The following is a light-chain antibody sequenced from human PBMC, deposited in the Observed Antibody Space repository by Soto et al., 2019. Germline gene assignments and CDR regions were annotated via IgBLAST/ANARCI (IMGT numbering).Light chain of an antibody. J-gene: IGKJ1*01. CDR1: QSISNY. CDR3: QQSYSTAWT. Sequence: DIQMTQSPSSLSASVGDRVTITCRASQSISNYLIWYQQKPGKAPKLLIYAASSLQSGVPSRFSGSGSGTDFTLTISSLQLEDFATYYCQQSYSTAWTFGQGTKVEIK. V-gene: IGKV1-39*01. CDR2: AAS.